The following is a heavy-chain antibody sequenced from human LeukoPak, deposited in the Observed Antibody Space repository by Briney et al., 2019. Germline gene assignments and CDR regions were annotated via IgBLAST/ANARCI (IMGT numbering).Heavy chain of an antibody. Sequence: ASVKVSCKASGGTFSSYAISCVRQAPGQGLEWMGWISAYNGNTNYAQKLQGRVTMTTDTSTSTAYMELRSLRSDDTAVYYCARERYYDSSGEGFDYWGQGTLVTVSS. J-gene: IGHJ4*02. CDR3: ARERYYDSSGEGFDY. CDR1: GGTFSSYA. CDR2: ISAYNGNT. D-gene: IGHD3-22*01. V-gene: IGHV1-18*01.